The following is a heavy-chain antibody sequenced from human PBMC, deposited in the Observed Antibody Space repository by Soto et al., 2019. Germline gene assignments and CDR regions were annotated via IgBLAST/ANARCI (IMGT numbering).Heavy chain of an antibody. Sequence: QVQLVQSGAEVKKPGASVKVSCKASGYTFTGYFMHWVRQAPGQGLEWMGWINPNSGGTNYAQKFQGRVTMTRDTSISTAYMELSGLRFDDTAVYYCVRLEQLVSQPINYWGQGTLVTVSS. CDR3: VRLEQLVSQPINY. J-gene: IGHJ4*02. V-gene: IGHV1-2*02. CDR1: GYTFTGYF. CDR2: INPNSGGT. D-gene: IGHD6-6*01.